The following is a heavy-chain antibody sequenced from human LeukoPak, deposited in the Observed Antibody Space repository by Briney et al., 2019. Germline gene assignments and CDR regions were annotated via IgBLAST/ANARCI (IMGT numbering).Heavy chain of an antibody. J-gene: IGHJ6*02. Sequence: PSDTLSLTCTVPGGPISSFHWSWIRQPPGGGLQWIGFNHHTGNTNYYPSLYCRVTISVDTSKNQFSLRLSSVTAAHTAVYFCAKHVHCSGGSCYRYGMDVWGQGTTVTVSS. CDR1: GGPISSFH. CDR2: NHHTGNT. CDR3: AKHVHCSGGSCYRYGMDV. V-gene: IGHV4-59*08. D-gene: IGHD2-15*01.